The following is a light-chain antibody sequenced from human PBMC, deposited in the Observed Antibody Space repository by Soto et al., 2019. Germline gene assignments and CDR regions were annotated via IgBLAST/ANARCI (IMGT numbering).Light chain of an antibody. J-gene: IGKJ4*01. V-gene: IGKV1-12*01. CDR2: AAS. CDR3: QQAHRFPRT. CDR1: QGISSG. Sequence: DIQMTQSPSSVSASVGDRVTITCRASQGISSGLAWYQQKPGKAPKLLISAASSLQSGVPSRFSGSGYGTDFTLTISILQPEYFATYYCQQAHRFPRTFGGGHNVDI.